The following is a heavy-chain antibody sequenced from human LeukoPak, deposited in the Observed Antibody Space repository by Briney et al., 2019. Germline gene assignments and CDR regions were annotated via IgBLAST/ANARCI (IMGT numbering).Heavy chain of an antibody. CDR2: TYYRSKWYN. CDR3: ARIGGYSYGSYFDY. J-gene: IGHJ4*02. CDR1: GDSVSSNSAA. V-gene: IGHV6-1*01. D-gene: IGHD5-18*01. Sequence: SQTLSLTCAISGDSVSSNSAAWKWIRQSPSRGLEWLGRTYYRSKWYNDYAVSVKSRITINPDTSKNQLSLQLNSVTPEDTAVYYCARIGGYSYGSYFDYWGQGTLVTVSS.